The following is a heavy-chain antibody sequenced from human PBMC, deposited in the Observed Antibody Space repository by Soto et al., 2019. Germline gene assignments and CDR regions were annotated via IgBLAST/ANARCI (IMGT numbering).Heavy chain of an antibody. CDR2: ISGYNRNT. D-gene: IGHD6-13*01. CDR3: ARAAPQLGSDWFDA. Sequence: ASVKVSCKASGCTFINYGITWVPKAPVQGLEWMGWISGYNRNTKYAQNLLGRVTITTDTSKTTAYMELSSLRSEDTAVYYCARAAPQLGSDWFDASAQGTMVTVS. V-gene: IGHV1-18*01. CDR1: GCTFINYG. J-gene: IGHJ5*02.